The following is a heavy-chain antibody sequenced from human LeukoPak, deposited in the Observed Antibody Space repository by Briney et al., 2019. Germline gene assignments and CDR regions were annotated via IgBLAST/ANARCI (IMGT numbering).Heavy chain of an antibody. V-gene: IGHV1-69*06. J-gene: IGHJ6*03. D-gene: IGHD4-11*01. Sequence: GASVKVSCKASGGTFSSYAISWVRQAPGQGLEWMGGIIPIFGTANYAQKFQGRVTITADKSTSTAYMELSSLRSEDTAVYYCARHSNAYYYYYMDVWGKGTTVTVSS. CDR3: ARHSNAYYYYYMDV. CDR1: GGTFSSYA. CDR2: IIPIFGTA.